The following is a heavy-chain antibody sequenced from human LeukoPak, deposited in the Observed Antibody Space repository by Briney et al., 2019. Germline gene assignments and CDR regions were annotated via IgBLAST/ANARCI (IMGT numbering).Heavy chain of an antibody. CDR1: GXNFAXFX. CDR2: IDXXXSYI. D-gene: IGHD3-22*01. V-gene: IGHV5-10-1*01. CDR3: ARNGDYDNSGYAPHDGFDF. J-gene: IGHJ3*01. Sequence: GESLRISCKGSGXNFAXFXXXWALXXXGXXXEXMXXIDXXXSYIEXSPSFQGNVTISGDKSISTAYLQWSSLEASDTAIYYCARNGDYDNSGYAPHDGFDFWGQGTMVTVSS.